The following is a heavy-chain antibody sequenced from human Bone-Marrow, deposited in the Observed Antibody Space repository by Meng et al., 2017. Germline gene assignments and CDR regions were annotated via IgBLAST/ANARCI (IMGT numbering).Heavy chain of an antibody. CDR3: AREGKTSGYDPYYDSYYYYYGMDV. CDR2: IKQDGSEK. D-gene: IGHD5-12*01. J-gene: IGHJ6*02. Sequence: GESLKISCAASGFTFSSYWMSWVRQAPGKGLEWVANIKQDGSEKYYVDSVKGRFTISRDNAKNSLYLQMNSLRAEDTAVYYCAREGKTSGYDPYYDSYYYYYGMDVWGQGTTVIVSS. V-gene: IGHV3-7*01. CDR1: GFTFSSYW.